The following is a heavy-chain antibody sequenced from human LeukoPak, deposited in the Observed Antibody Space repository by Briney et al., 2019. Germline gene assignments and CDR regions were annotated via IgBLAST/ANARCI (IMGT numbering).Heavy chain of an antibody. D-gene: IGHD6-13*01. CDR3: ARDRSPYPLIAEGSYDY. CDR1: GYTFTSYA. CDR2: INAGNGNT. Sequence: ASVKVSCKASGYTFTSYAMHWVRQAPGQRLEWMGWINAGNGNTKYSQKFQGRVTITRDTSASTAYMELSGLRSEDTAVYYCARDRSPYPLIAEGSYDYWGQGTLVTVSS. V-gene: IGHV1-3*01. J-gene: IGHJ4*02.